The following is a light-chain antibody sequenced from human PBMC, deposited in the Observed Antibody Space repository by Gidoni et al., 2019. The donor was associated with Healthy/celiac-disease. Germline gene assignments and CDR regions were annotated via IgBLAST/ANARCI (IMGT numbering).Light chain of an antibody. CDR1: QSPLHSNGYNY. CDR2: LGS. Sequence: DIVMTQSPLSLHVTPGEPASISCRSSQSPLHSNGYNYLDWYLQKPGQSPQLLIYLGSNRASGVPDRFSGSGSGTDFTLKISRVEAEDVGVYYCMQALQTPITFGQGTRLEIK. V-gene: IGKV2-28*01. CDR3: MQALQTPIT. J-gene: IGKJ5*01.